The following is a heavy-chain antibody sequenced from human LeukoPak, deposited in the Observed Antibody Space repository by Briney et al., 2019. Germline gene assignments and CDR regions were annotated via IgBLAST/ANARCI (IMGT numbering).Heavy chain of an antibody. J-gene: IGHJ4*02. CDR3: ARDSGYLKDY. Sequence: GGSLRLSCAASGSTFSSYGMHWVRQAPGKGLEWVAVIWYDGSNKYYADPVKGRFTISRDNSKNTLYLQMNSLRAEDTAVYYCARDSGYLKDYWGQGTLVTVSS. V-gene: IGHV3-33*01. CDR1: GSTFSSYG. D-gene: IGHD3-10*01. CDR2: IWYDGSNK.